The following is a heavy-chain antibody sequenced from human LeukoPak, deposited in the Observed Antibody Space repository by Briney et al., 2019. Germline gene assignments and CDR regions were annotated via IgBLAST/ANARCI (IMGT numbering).Heavy chain of an antibody. CDR3: ARQTDYGDYVDY. CDR2: IYPGDSDT. J-gene: IGHJ4*02. Sequence: GESLQISCQGSGSTFTSYWIGWVRPVPGKGLEWMGIIYPGDSDTRYSPSFQGQVTISADKSISTAYLQWSSLKASDTAMYYCARQTDYGDYVDYWGQGTLVTVSS. CDR1: GSTFTSYW. V-gene: IGHV5-51*01. D-gene: IGHD4-17*01.